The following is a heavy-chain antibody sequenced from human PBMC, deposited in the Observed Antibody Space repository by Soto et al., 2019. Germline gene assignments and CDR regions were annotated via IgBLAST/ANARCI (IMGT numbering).Heavy chain of an antibody. J-gene: IGHJ1*01. CDR2: IYYSGST. CDR1: GGSISSGAYY. Sequence: QVLLQESGPGLVKPSQTLSLTCTVSGGSISSGAYYWSWIRQHPGKGLEWIGYIYYSGSTYYNPSLKSRVTISVDTSKNQFSLKLSSVTAADTAVYYCAIYDSSGSRGFQHWGQGTLVTVSS. CDR3: AIYDSSGSRGFQH. D-gene: IGHD3-22*01. V-gene: IGHV4-31*03.